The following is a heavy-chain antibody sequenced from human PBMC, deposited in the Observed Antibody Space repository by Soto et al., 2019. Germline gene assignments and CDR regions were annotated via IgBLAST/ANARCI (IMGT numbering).Heavy chain of an antibody. CDR1: GFTFGDYA. CDR3: TREGAVTYYDFWSGYRHFDY. D-gene: IGHD3-3*01. CDR2: IRSKAYGGTT. J-gene: IGHJ4*02. V-gene: IGHV3-49*03. Sequence: GGSLRLSCTASGFTFGDYAMSWFRPAPGKGLEWGGFIRSKAYGGTTEYAASVKGRFTISRDDSKSIAYLQMNSLKTEDTAVYYCTREGAVTYYDFWSGYRHFDYWGQGTLVTVS.